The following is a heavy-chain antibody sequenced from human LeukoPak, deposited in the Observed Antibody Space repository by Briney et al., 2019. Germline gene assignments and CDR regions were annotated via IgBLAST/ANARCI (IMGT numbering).Heavy chain of an antibody. CDR1: EFTVSSYS. D-gene: IGHD1-26*01. CDR2: ISSSSSYI. Sequence: PGGSLRLSCAASEFTVSSYSMNWVRQAPGKGLEWVSSISSSSSYIYYADSVKGRFTISRDNAKNSLYLQMNSLRAEDTAVYYCARAPKWELRPYWGQGPLVTVSS. V-gene: IGHV3-21*01. CDR3: ARAPKWELRPY. J-gene: IGHJ4*02.